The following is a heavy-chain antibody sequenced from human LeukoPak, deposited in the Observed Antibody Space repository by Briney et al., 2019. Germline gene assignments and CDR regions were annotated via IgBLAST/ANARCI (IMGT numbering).Heavy chain of an antibody. D-gene: IGHD3-3*01. Sequence: SSQTLSFTCTVSGGSISSGDYYWSWIRQPPGKGVEWIGYIYYSGSTYYNPSLKSRVTISVDTSKNQFSLKLSSVTAADTAVYYCARGQREYYDFWSGYVDYWGQGTLVTVSS. CDR3: ARGQREYYDFWSGYVDY. CDR1: GGSISSGDYY. V-gene: IGHV4-30-4*08. CDR2: IYYSGST. J-gene: IGHJ4*02.